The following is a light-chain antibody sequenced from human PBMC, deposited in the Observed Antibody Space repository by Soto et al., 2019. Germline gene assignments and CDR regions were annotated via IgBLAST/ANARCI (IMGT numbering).Light chain of an antibody. V-gene: IGKV3-15*01. CDR1: PSVSSN. Sequence: EIVMTQSPATLSVSPGERATLSCRASPSVSSNLAWYQQKPGQAPRLLMYAASTRATGIPPRFSGSGSGTEFTITISSLQSEDFAVYYGQQYNNWPTWTFGQGTKVEMK. CDR2: AAS. CDR3: QQYNNWPTWT. J-gene: IGKJ1*01.